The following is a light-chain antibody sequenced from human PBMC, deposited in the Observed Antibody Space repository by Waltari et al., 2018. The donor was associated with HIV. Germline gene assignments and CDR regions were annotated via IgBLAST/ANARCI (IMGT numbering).Light chain of an antibody. CDR2: NDT. CDR1: SSTIAPNF. J-gene: IGLJ2*01. V-gene: IGLV1-51*01. CDR3: GSWDSSLSALV. Sequence: SVLTQPPSVSPAPGQKVTIHCSGSSSTIAPNFVTWYHQLPETAPKLLISNDTKRPSGVPERVSGSKSGASATLGITGLQTGDEADYYCGSWDSSLSALVFGGGTKLTVL.